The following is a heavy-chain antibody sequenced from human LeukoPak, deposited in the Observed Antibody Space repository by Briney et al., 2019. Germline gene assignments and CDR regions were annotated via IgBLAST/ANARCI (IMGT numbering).Heavy chain of an antibody. J-gene: IGHJ5*02. CDR1: GDSVSSNSAA. CDR3: ARRKDFWSGYYGLSNWFDP. D-gene: IGHD3-3*01. Sequence: SQTLSLTCAISGDSVSSNSAAWNWIRQSPSRGLEWLGRTYYRSKWYNDYAVSVKSRITINPDTSKNQFSLQLNSVTPEDTAVYYCARRKDFWSGYYGLSNWFDPWGQGTLVTVSS. V-gene: IGHV6-1*01. CDR2: TYYRSKWYN.